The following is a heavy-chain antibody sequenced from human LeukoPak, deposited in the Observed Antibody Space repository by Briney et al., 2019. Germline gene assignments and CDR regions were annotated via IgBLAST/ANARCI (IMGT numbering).Heavy chain of an antibody. CDR1: GYTFTRYY. Sequence: ASVKVSCKASGYTFTRYYMHWVRQAPGQGLEWMGIINPSGGSTNYAQKFQGRVTMTRDMPTSTVYMELSSLRSEDTAVYYCARVHLTYYYGSGSRNFDYWGQGTLVTVSS. CDR2: INPSGGST. D-gene: IGHD3-10*01. J-gene: IGHJ4*02. V-gene: IGHV1-46*01. CDR3: ARVHLTYYYGSGSRNFDY.